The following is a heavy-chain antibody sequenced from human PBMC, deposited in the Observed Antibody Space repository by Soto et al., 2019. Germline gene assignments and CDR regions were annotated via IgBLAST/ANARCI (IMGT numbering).Heavy chain of an antibody. V-gene: IGHV1-46*01. J-gene: IGHJ4*02. CDR3: ARGPRPRFDY. Sequence: ASVKVSCKASDYIFTNFYIHWVRQSPGQGLQWMGTMNPSGTTGSAQKSQGRVTMTRDTSTSTVYMELSGLRSEDSAVYYCARGPRPRFDYWGQGTLVTVSS. CDR1: DYIFTNFY. CDR2: MNPSGTT.